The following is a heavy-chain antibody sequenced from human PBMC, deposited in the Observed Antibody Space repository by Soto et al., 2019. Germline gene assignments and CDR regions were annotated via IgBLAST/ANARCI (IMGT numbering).Heavy chain of an antibody. V-gene: IGHV3-74*01. Sequence: GLGIGSRWRCWARQAKEKGLVWVSRINNAGSITNYADSVKGRFTISRDNAKNTLYLQMNSLRAEDTAVYYCARGRLYLSGMDFLGQGSTVT. CDR1: GLGIGSRW. CDR2: INNAGSIT. CDR3: ARGRLYLSGMDF. J-gene: IGHJ6*02. D-gene: IGHD2-8*01.